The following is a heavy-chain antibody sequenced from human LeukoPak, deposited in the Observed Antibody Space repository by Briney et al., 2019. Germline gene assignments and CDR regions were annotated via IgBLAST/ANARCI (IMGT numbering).Heavy chain of an antibody. CDR1: GGSFSGYY. CDR2: ISTSGST. CDR3: ASPRSGYRYIFDY. D-gene: IGHD3-22*01. V-gene: IGHV4-4*09. Sequence: SETLSLTCAVYGGSFSGYYWSWIRQPPGKGLEWIGYISTSGSTNYNPSLKSRVSISLDTSKNRFSLNLNFVTAADTAVYYCASPRSGYRYIFDYWGQGALVTVSS. J-gene: IGHJ4*02.